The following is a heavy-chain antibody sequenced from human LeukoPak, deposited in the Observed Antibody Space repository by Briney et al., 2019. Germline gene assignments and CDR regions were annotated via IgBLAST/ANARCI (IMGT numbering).Heavy chain of an antibody. D-gene: IGHD3-22*01. V-gene: IGHV3-48*03. CDR1: GLILSNYE. J-gene: IGHJ4*02. Sequence: GGSLRLSCAPSGLILSNYEMIWVRHAPGRGLEWHSYISSGGGIEYYAGYVKGRFTISRDNDKNSLSLQMNRLRAEDRAVYYGARWATYFYESVGYYSLDYWGQGTLVTVSS. CDR3: ARWATYFYESVGYYSLDY. CDR2: ISSGGGIE.